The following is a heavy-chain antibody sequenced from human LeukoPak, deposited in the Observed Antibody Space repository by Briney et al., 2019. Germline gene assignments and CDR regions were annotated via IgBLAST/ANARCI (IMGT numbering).Heavy chain of an antibody. CDR3: AKMGPGALTADAFDI. J-gene: IGHJ3*02. Sequence: GESLKISCKGSGYSFTSYWIGWVRQMPGKGLEWMGNISPGDSDTRYIPSFQGQFTISADKSITTAYLQWSSLKASDTATYFCAKMGPGALTADAFDIWGQGTTVTASS. CDR2: ISPGDSDT. D-gene: IGHD1-14*01. V-gene: IGHV5-51*01. CDR1: GYSFTSYW.